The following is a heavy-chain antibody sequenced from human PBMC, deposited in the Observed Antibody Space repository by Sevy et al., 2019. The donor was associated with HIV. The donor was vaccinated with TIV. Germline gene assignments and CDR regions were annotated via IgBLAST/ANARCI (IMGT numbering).Heavy chain of an antibody. D-gene: IGHD3-10*01. J-gene: IGHJ6*02. CDR3: ARDWRGYIGSGSDYYYYGMDV. CDR2: IKEDRSEK. CDR1: GFAFNSYW. V-gene: IGHV3-7*03. Sequence: GGSLRLSCAASGFAFNSYWMSWVRQAPGMGLQWVGTIKEDRSEKYYVDSMKGRFTISRDNAKNSLYLQMNSLRAEDTAVYYCARDWRGYIGSGSDYYYYGMDVWGQGTTVTVSS.